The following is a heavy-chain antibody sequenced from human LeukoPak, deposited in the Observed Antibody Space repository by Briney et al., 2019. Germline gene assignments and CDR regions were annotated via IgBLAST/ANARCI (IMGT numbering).Heavy chain of an antibody. Sequence: GGSLRLSCAASGFAFSRYWMSWVRQAPGKGLEWVANIKEDGTVKYYVESVKGRFTISRDNAKNSLYLQMNSLRAEDTAVYYCAASITMFDYWGQGTLVTVSS. CDR3: AASITMFDY. CDR2: IKEDGTVK. CDR1: GFAFSRYW. J-gene: IGHJ4*02. D-gene: IGHD3-10*01. V-gene: IGHV3-7*02.